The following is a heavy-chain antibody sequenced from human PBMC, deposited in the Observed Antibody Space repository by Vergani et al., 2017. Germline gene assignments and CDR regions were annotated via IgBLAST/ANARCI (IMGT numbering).Heavy chain of an antibody. D-gene: IGHD2/OR15-2a*01. CDR2: LSASDRRT. CDR1: GFTFIMHA. CDR3: AKDDEYYGPDTLHYFDF. J-gene: IGHJ4*02. V-gene: IGHV3-23*01. Sequence: EVQLLESGGGLAQPGGSLRLSCAASGFTFIMHAMSWVRQAPGKGLEWVSTLSASDRRTHYADSVKGRFTISRDNSKNTVYLQLNSLTDGDTALYYCAKDDEYYGPDTLHYFDFWGQGIQVTVSS.